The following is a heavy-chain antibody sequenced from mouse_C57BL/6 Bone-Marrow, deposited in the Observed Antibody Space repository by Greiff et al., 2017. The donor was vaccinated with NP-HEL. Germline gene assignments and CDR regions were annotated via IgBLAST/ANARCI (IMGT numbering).Heavy chain of an antibody. CDR3: ARSDGYYDAMDY. D-gene: IGHD2-3*01. Sequence: QVQLKQSGAELVRPGTSVKVSCKASGYAFTNYLIEWVKQRPGQGLEWIGVINPGSGGTNYNEKFKGQATLTADKSSSTAYMQLSSLTSEDSAVYFCARSDGYYDAMDYWGQGTSVTVSS. CDR2: INPGSGGT. J-gene: IGHJ4*01. V-gene: IGHV1-54*01. CDR1: GYAFTNYL.